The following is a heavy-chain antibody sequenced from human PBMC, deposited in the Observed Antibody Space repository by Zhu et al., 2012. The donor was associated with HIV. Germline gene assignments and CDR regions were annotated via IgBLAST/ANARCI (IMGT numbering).Heavy chain of an antibody. V-gene: IGHV4-38-2*01. Sequence: QVQLQESGPGLVKPSETLSLTCAVSGYSISSGYYWGWIRQPPGKGLEWIGSIYHSGSTYYNPSLKSRVTISVDTSKNQFSLNLSSVTTADTAVYYCARSVKGQLVFDSWGQGALVTVSS. CDR1: GYSISSGYY. CDR2: IYHSGST. J-gene: IGHJ4*02. CDR3: ARSVKGQLVFDS. D-gene: IGHD1-1*01.